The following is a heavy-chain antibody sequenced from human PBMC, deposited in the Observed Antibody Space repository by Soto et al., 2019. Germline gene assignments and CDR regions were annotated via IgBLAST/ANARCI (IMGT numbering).Heavy chain of an antibody. J-gene: IGHJ4*02. CDR1: GFTFSTYS. Sequence: GGSLRLSCAASGFTFSTYSMNWVRQAPGKGLEWVSSISGSGNYTHYADFLRGRFTISRDNAKTSLYLQMNSLRAEDTAVYYCAREGINNYNEYYFDSWGQGTVVTV. V-gene: IGHV3-21*01. CDR2: ISGSGNYT. D-gene: IGHD4-4*01. CDR3: AREGINNYNEYYFDS.